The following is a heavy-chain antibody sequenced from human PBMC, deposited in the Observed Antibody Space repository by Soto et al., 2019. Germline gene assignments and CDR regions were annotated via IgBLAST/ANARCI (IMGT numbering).Heavy chain of an antibody. V-gene: IGHV1-18*01. J-gene: IGHJ4*02. Sequence: QVPLVQSGAEVKKPGASVKVSCKASGYTFTSYGISWARQAPGQGLEWMGWISAYNGNTNYAQKLQGRVTMTTDTSRSTAYMELRSLSSDDTPVYYCVRDKATVTNQSRVYSWGQGALVAVSS. D-gene: IGHD4-17*01. CDR2: ISAYNGNT. CDR3: VRDKATVTNQSRVYS. CDR1: GYTFTSYG.